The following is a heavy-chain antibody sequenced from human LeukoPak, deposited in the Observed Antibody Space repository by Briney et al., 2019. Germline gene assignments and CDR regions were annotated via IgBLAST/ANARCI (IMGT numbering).Heavy chain of an antibody. D-gene: IGHD6-25*01. V-gene: IGHV1-18*01. Sequence: ASVKVSCKASGYTFTSYGVTWVRQAPGQGLEWMGWVSGHNRDTDYAQKLQGRVTMTIVTSTSTAYMELRNLISDDTAVYFCARDRHSGYSSVWYDHWGQGALVTVSS. J-gene: IGHJ5*02. CDR3: ARDRHSGYSSVWYDH. CDR2: VSGHNRDT. CDR1: GYTFTSYG.